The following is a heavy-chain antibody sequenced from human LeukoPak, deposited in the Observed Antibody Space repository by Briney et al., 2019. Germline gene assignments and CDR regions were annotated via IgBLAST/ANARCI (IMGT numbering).Heavy chain of an antibody. D-gene: IGHD3-16*01. CDR1: GASIRSGGNY. CDR2: VYNIGIT. Sequence: SETLSLTCSVSGASIRSGGNYWTWIRQYPGKGLEWIGYVYNIGITYYNPSLKSRATISADPSKNQFSLKLSSVPAADTAVYYCARALQGDPGDFWGQGTLVTVSS. CDR3: ARALQGDPGDF. J-gene: IGHJ4*02. V-gene: IGHV4-31*03.